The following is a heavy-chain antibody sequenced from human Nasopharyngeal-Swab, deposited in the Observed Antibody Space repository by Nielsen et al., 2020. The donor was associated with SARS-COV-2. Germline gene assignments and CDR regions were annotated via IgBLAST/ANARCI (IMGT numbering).Heavy chain of an antibody. CDR2: IYYSGRT. CDR3: ARQVGYCTGGSCYFDS. CDR1: GGSISSYY. Sequence: SETLSLTCTVSGGSISSYYWTWIRQPPGKGLEWIGYIYYSGRTNYNPSPKRRVTMSVDTSKNQFSLRLNSVTAADTAVYYCARQVGYCTGGSCYFDSWGQGTLVTVSS. V-gene: IGHV4-59*08. J-gene: IGHJ4*02. D-gene: IGHD2-15*01.